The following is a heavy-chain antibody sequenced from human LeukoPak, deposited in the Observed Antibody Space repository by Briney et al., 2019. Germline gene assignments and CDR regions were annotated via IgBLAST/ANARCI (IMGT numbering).Heavy chain of an antibody. CDR3: AAVIDY. J-gene: IGHJ4*02. CDR1: GFTVSNYY. V-gene: IGHV3-53*01. Sequence: GGSLRLSCAASGFTVSNYYMSWVRQAPGKGLEWVSVIWTDGGTYYADSVKGRLSISRDNANNSVYLQMNNLRAEDTAVYYCAAVIDYWGQGTLVTVSS. CDR2: IWTDGGT.